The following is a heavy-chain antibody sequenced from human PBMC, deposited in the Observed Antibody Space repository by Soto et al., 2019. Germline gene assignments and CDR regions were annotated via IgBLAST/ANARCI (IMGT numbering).Heavy chain of an antibody. Sequence: SETLSVTCAVYGGSFSCYYWSWIRQPPGKGLEWIGEINHSGSTNYNPSLKSRVTISVDTSKNQFSLKLSSVTAADTAVYYCARVLSYYYYGMDVWGQGTTVTVSS. CDR3: ARVLSYYYYGMDV. CDR2: INHSGST. CDR1: GGSFSCYY. J-gene: IGHJ6*02. V-gene: IGHV4-34*01. D-gene: IGHD2-15*01.